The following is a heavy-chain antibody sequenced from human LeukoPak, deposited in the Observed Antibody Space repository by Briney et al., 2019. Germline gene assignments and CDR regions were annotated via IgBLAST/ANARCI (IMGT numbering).Heavy chain of an antibody. D-gene: IGHD2-21*02. Sequence: TGGSLRLSCAASGFTFSSYGMHWVRQAPGKGLEWVAVIWYDGSNKYYADSVKGRFTISRDNSKNSLYLQMNSLRAEDTALYYCAKGTRGVTGSDYWGQGTLVTVSS. CDR1: GFTFSSYG. CDR3: AKGTRGVTGSDY. J-gene: IGHJ4*02. CDR2: IWYDGSNK. V-gene: IGHV3-33*03.